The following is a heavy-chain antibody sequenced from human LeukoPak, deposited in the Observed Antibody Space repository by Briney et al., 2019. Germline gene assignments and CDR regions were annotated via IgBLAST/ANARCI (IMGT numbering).Heavy chain of an antibody. V-gene: IGHV7-4-1*02. CDR3: AREFEGVGATPTAYNWFDP. Sequence: ASVKVSCKASGYIFSVYALIWVRQAPGQGLELMGWINTNTGNPTYAQGFTGRFVFSLDTSVSTAYLQISSLKAEDTAVYYCAREFEGVGATPTAYNWFDPWGQGTLVTVSS. CDR1: GYIFSVYA. CDR2: INTNTGNP. J-gene: IGHJ5*02. D-gene: IGHD1-26*01.